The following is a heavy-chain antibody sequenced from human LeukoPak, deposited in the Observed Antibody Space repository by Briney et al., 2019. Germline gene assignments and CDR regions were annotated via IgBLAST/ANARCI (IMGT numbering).Heavy chain of an antibody. Sequence: PGGSLRLSCAASGFTFSSYSMNWVRQAPGKGLEWVSSIISSSNYIYYADSVKGRFTISRDYAKNSLYLQMNSLRAEDTAVYYCARDYHYDSSGYYLYYFDYWGQGTLVTVSS. CDR3: ARDYHYDSSGYYLYYFDY. J-gene: IGHJ4*02. CDR2: IISSSNYI. CDR1: GFTFSSYS. V-gene: IGHV3-21*01. D-gene: IGHD3-22*01.